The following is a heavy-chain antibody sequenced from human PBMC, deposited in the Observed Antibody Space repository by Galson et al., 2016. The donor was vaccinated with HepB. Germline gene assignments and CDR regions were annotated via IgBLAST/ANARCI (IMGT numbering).Heavy chain of an antibody. CDR1: GFTFSSYG. CDR2: IWYDGGKK. V-gene: IGHV3-33*03. CDR3: ARAPIVGATSGFDF. D-gene: IGHD1-26*01. Sequence: SLRLSCAASGFTFSSYGMHWVRQAPGKGLEWVAIIWYDGGKKYYADSVKGRFTISRDNSKNTLYLQMNSLRAEDTAVYSCARAPIVGATSGFDFWGQGTLVTVSS. J-gene: IGHJ4*02.